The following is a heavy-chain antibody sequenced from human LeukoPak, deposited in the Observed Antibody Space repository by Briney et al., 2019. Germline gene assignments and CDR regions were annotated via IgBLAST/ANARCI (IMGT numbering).Heavy chain of an antibody. CDR1: GFTLSSYW. CDR3: ARDDGYGSGSLSTYYYGMDG. CDR2: IKQDGSEK. J-gene: IGHJ6*01. Sequence: GGSLRLSCAASGFTLSSYWMSWVRQAPGKGLEWVANIKQDGSEKNYVDSVKGRFTISRDNAKISLLLQMDSLRAEDTAVYYCARDDGYGSGSLSTYYYGMDGWRKGSTVSVPS. D-gene: IGHD3-10*01. V-gene: IGHV3-7*03.